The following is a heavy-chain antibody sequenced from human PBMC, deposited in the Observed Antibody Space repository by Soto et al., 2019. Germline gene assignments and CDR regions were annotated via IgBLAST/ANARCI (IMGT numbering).Heavy chain of an antibody. CDR2: ISGSGGSK. V-gene: IGHV3-23*01. CDR3: AKTKTTVTTFDY. D-gene: IGHD4-17*01. J-gene: IGHJ4*02. Sequence: EVQLLESGGGLVQPGGSLRLSCAASGLTFSRYAMSWVRQAPGKGLEWVSAISGSGGSKYYADSVKDRFTISRDNSKNTLYLQMNSLRAEDTAVYYSAKTKTTVTTFDYWGQGTLVTVSS. CDR1: GLTFSRYA.